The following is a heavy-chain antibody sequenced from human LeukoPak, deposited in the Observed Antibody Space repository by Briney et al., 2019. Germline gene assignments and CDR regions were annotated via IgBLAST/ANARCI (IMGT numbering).Heavy chain of an antibody. V-gene: IGHV1-2*02. D-gene: IGHD6-19*01. CDR1: GYTFTGYY. CDR3: AREEPVAATGPDY. Sequence: ASVKVSCKASGYTFTGYYMHWVRQAPGQGLEWMGWINPNSGGTNYAQRFQGRVTMTRDTSISTAYMELSRLRSDNTAVYHCAREEPVAATGPDYWGQGTLVTVSS. CDR2: INPNSGGT. J-gene: IGHJ4*02.